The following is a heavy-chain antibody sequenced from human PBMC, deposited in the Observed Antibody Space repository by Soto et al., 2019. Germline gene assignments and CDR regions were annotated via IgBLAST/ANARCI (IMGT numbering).Heavy chain of an antibody. CDR2: IIPIFGTP. V-gene: IGHV1-69*12. D-gene: IGHD6-13*01. Sequence: QVQLVQSGAEVKKPGSSVKVSCKASGGTFSNYAISWVRQAPGQGLEWMGGIIPIFGTPHYAQKFQGRVTITADESTSTAYMELSSLRSEDTAMYYCAKGIDSTEVSGWYLFDYWGQGTLVTVSS. J-gene: IGHJ4*02. CDR3: AKGIDSTEVSGWYLFDY. CDR1: GGTFSNYA.